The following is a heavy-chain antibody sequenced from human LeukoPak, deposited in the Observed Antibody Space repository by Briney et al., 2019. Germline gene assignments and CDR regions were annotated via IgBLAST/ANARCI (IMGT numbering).Heavy chain of an antibody. CDR2: IKQDGSEK. V-gene: IGHV3-7*01. Sequence: PGGSLRLSCAASGFTFSSYWMSWVRQAPGKGLEWVANIKQDGSEKYYVDSVKGRFTISRDNAKNSLYPQMNSLRAEDTAVYYCARDAFYASYGMDVWGQGTTVTVSS. J-gene: IGHJ6*02. CDR3: ARDAFYASYGMDV. CDR1: GFTFSSYW. D-gene: IGHD2/OR15-2a*01.